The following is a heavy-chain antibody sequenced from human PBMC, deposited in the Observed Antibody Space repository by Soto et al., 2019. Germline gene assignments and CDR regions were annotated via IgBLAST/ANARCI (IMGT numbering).Heavy chain of an antibody. CDR1: GASITSGDYY. CDR2: IYYTGDG. D-gene: IGHD1-7*01. CDR3: VGTGTMVDY. V-gene: IGHV4-30-4*08. Sequence: SETLSLTCSVSGASITSGDYYWSWVRQPPGKGLEWIGYIYYTGDGYYNPSLESRLSISLDSSKNQFSLELRSVSAADTAIYYCVGTGTMVDYWGQGTLVTVSS. J-gene: IGHJ4*02.